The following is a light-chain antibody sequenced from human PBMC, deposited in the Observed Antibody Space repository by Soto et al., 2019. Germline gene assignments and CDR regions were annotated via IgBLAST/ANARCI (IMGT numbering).Light chain of an antibody. J-gene: IGKJ5*01. V-gene: IGKV3-11*01. CDR1: QGVASNY. Sequence: EIVMTQSPATLSLSPGERATLSFRAIQGVASNYLAWYQVKPGQAPRLLIYDASSRATGVPARFSGSGSGTDFSLTISSLEPEDVAVYYCQQRSQWPPMTFGQGTRLEIK. CDR2: DAS. CDR3: QQRSQWPPMT.